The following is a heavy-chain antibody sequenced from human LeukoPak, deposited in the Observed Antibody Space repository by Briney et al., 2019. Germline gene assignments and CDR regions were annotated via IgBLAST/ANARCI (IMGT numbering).Heavy chain of an antibody. CDR2: IYYSGST. CDR1: GGSISSSSYY. J-gene: IGHJ5*02. V-gene: IGHV4-39*01. D-gene: IGHD6-19*01. Sequence: SETLSLTCTVSGGSISSSSYYWGWIRQPPGKGLEWIGSIYYSGSTNYNPSLKSRVTISVDTSKNQFSLKLSSVTAADTAVYYCARHGFYSSGWAWFDPWGQGTLVTVSS. CDR3: ARHGFYSSGWAWFDP.